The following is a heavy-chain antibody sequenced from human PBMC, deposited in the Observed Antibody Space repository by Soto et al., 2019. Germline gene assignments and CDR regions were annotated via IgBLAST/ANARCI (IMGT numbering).Heavy chain of an antibody. CDR2: IYYSGST. CDR1: GGSISSYY. J-gene: IGHJ6*02. D-gene: IGHD1-7*01. CDR3: AREGLTGTIGLYYYYGMDV. Sequence: SETLSLTCTVSGGSISSYYWSWIRQPPEKGLEWIGYIYYSGSTNYNPSLKSRVTISVDTSKNQFSLKLSSVTAADTAVYYCAREGLTGTIGLYYYYGMDVWGQGTTVTVS. V-gene: IGHV4-59*01.